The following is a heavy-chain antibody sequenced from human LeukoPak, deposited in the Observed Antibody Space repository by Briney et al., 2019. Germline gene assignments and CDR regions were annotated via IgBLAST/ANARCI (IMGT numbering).Heavy chain of an antibody. CDR3: ARRREELRDGGYVGGALGY. D-gene: IGHD5-12*01. CDR2: ISHGGSNK. J-gene: IGHJ4*02. Sequence: GRSLRLSCAASRFTFSTYAMHWLRQAPGKGREWVAVISHGGSNKYYADSVKGRFTISRDNSKNTLYLQMNSLRAEDTAVYYCARRREELRDGGYVGGALGYWGQGTLVTVSS. V-gene: IGHV3-30-3*01. CDR1: RFTFSTYA.